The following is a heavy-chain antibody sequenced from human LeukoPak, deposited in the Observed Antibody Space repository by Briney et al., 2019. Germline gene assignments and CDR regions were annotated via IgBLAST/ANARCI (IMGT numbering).Heavy chain of an antibody. D-gene: IGHD3-10*01. Sequence: SQTLSLTCNVSVGSIRGYYWSWIRQPPGKGLEWIGYIYSSGSTNYNPSLKSRVTMSVDTSKNQFSLKVSSVTAADTAVYYCARVFDSGSQAYFYYMDVWGKGTTVTISS. CDR2: IYSSGST. J-gene: IGHJ6*03. CDR3: ARVFDSGSQAYFYYMDV. V-gene: IGHV4-59*01. CDR1: VGSIRGYY.